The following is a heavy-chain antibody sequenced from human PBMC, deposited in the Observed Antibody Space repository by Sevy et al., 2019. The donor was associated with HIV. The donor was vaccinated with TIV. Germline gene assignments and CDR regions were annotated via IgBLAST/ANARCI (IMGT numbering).Heavy chain of an antibody. CDR3: ALERLASNVAEYFQN. CDR1: GFTFTSYS. CDR2: ISYDATNK. V-gene: IGHV3-30-3*01. Sequence: GGSLRLSCAASGFTFTSYSMHWVRQAPGKGLEWVATISYDATNKHYADSVKGRFTISRDNSRNSLFLPMNSLRSEDTAVYYCALERLASNVAEYFQNWGQGTLVTVSS. D-gene: IGHD1-1*01. J-gene: IGHJ1*01.